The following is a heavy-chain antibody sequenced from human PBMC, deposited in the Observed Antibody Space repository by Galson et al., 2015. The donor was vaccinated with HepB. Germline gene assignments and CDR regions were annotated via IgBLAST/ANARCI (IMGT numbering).Heavy chain of an antibody. Sequence: SVKVSCKASGYTFTGYYMHWVRQAPGQGLEWMGWINPKSGGTNYAQKFQGRVTMTKDTSISTAYMELSRLSSDDTAVYYCAVRYSSGGSSYSPLDCDYGGPGTLVTVYS. J-gene: IGHJ4*02. V-gene: IGHV1-2*02. CDR2: INPKSGGT. CDR1: GYTFTGYY. CDR3: AVRYSSGGSSYSPLDCDY. D-gene: IGHD2-15*01.